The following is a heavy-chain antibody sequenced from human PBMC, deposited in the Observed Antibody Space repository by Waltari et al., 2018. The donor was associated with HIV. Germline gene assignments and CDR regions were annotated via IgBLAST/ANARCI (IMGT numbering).Heavy chain of an antibody. CDR1: GFTFEDFA. Sequence: EVQLVESGGGLVQPVRSLRLSCAASGFTFEDFAMHLVRKVPGQGRVSGSGVRWTSRSTGDADSVKGRFTIARHNAKNSLHLQMTSLRIEDTAFYYCARGLAVDDNGFRSKFDQWGQRILVTGSS. J-gene: IGHJ4*02. V-gene: IGHV3-9*01. CDR2: VRWTSRST. D-gene: IGHD5-12*01. CDR3: ARGLAVDDNGFRSKFDQ.